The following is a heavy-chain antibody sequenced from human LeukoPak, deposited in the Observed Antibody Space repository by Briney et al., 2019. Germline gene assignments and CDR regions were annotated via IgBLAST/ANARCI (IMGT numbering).Heavy chain of an antibody. V-gene: IGHV1-69*04. CDR1: GDNFSTYV. CDR3: ASPRVGYCSSTSCYGAFDI. CDR2: IIPKFNVA. Sequence: SVKVSCKTTGDNFSTYVITWVRQAPGLGLEWMGRIIPKFNVANSAQKFKDRVTITADKSTHTAHMELSSLRSEDTAVYYCASPRVGYCSSTSCYGAFDIWGQGTMVTVSS. D-gene: IGHD2-2*01. J-gene: IGHJ3*02.